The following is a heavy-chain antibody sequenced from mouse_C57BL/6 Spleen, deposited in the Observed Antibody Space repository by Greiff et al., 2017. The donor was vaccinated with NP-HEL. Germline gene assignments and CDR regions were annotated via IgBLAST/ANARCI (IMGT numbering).Heavy chain of an antibody. D-gene: IGHD1-1*01. V-gene: IGHV3-6*01. CDR3: ARVNYYYGSSYYYAMDY. CDR1: GYSITSGYY. CDR2: ISYDGSN. J-gene: IGHJ4*01. Sequence: EVQRVESGPGLVKPSQSLSLTCSVTGYSITSGYYWNWIRQFPGNKLEWMGYISYDGSNNYNPSLKNRISITRDTSKNQFFLKLNSVTTEDTATYYCARVNYYYGSSYYYAMDYWGQGTSVTVSS.